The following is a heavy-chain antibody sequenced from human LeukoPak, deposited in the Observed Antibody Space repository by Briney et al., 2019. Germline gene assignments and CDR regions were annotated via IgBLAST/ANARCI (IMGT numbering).Heavy chain of an antibody. Sequence: PSETLSLTCTVSGGSISSSSYYWGWIRQPPRKGLEWIGSIYYSGSTYYNPSLKSRVTISVDTSKNQFSLKLSSVTAADTAVYYCARQAGGGTFDYWGQGTLVTVSS. J-gene: IGHJ4*02. V-gene: IGHV4-39*01. CDR1: GGSISSSSYY. CDR2: IYYSGST. CDR3: ARQAGGGTFDY. D-gene: IGHD6-19*01.